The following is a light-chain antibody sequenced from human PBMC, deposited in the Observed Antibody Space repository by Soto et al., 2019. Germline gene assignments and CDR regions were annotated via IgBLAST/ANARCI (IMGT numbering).Light chain of an antibody. J-gene: IGKJ2*01. Sequence: DIVMTQSPDSLAVSLGERATINCKSSQSVLYNSNNKNYFAWYQQKPGQPPKLLIYWAPTRESGVPDRFSGSGSGTECPLTLGSLQAEDVAVYYRQQYCSAPMYTFGQGTKLAI. CDR2: WAP. V-gene: IGKV4-1*01. CDR1: QSVLYNSNNKNY. CDR3: QQYCSAPMYT.